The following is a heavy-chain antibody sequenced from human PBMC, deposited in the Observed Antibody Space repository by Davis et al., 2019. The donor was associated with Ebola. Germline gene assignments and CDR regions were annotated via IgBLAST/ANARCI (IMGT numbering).Heavy chain of an antibody. Sequence: ASVKVSCKASGYTFTSYGISWVRQAPGQGLEWMGWISAYNGNTNYAQKLQGRVTMTTDTSTSTAYMELRSLRSEDTAVYYCARDRQRDYGDYVEHYYYYMDVWGKGTTVTVSS. CDR2: ISAYNGNT. CDR1: GYTFTSYG. V-gene: IGHV1-18*01. J-gene: IGHJ6*03. CDR3: ARDRQRDYGDYVEHYYYYMDV. D-gene: IGHD4-17*01.